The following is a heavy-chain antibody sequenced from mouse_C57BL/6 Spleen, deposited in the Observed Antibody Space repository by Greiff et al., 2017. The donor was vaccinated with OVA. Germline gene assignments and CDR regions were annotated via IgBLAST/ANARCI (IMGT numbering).Heavy chain of an antibody. V-gene: IGHV1-64*01. CDR3: ARVEDYGSGGGYFDV. CDR2: IHPHSGST. CDR1: GYTFTSYW. D-gene: IGHD1-1*01. J-gene: IGHJ1*03. Sequence: QVQLQQSGAELVKPGASVKLSCKASGYTFTSYWMHWVKQRPGQGLEWIGMIHPHSGSTNYNEKFKSKATLTVDKSSSTAYMQLSSLTSEDSAVYYCARVEDYGSGGGYFDVWGTGTTVTVSS.